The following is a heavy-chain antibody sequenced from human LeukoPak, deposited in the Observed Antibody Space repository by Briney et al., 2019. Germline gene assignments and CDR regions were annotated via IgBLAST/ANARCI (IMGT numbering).Heavy chain of an antibody. CDR1: GLTFSTPG. Sequence: PGGSLRRSCTASGLTFSTPGFNWVRQAPGKGLEGAAPIGPTGSDRSHADSNQGRFTISRDNANNFLYLQMNSLRAEDTAVYYCAKETNGRHYDYWGQGTLLTVSS. D-gene: IGHD1-14*01. V-gene: IGHV3-21*06. CDR2: IGPTGSDR. J-gene: IGHJ4*02. CDR3: AKETNGRHYDY.